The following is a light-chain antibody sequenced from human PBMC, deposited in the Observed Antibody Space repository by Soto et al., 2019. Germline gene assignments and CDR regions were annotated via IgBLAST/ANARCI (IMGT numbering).Light chain of an antibody. CDR2: DTS. J-gene: IGKJ1*01. CDR1: QSVSIN. Sequence: ETVMTQSPATLSVSPGERATLSCRASQSVSINLAWYQQKPGQAPRLLIYDTSTRATGISARFSGSGSGTDFTLTISRLEPEDFAVYYCHQYSSSRRTFGQGTKVDI. CDR3: HQYSSSRRT. V-gene: IGKV3-15*01.